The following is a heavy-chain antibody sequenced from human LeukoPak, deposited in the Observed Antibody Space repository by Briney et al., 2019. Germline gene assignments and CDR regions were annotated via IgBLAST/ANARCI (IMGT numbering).Heavy chain of an antibody. Sequence: SETLSLTCAVYGGSFSGYYWSWIRQPPGKGLQWIGEINHSGSTNYNPSLKSRVTISVDTSKNQFSLKLSSVTAADTAVYYCARGRFGQLSAFDIWGQGTMVTVSS. D-gene: IGHD3-16*01. J-gene: IGHJ3*02. CDR1: GGSFSGYY. CDR2: INHSGST. CDR3: ARGRFGQLSAFDI. V-gene: IGHV4-34*01.